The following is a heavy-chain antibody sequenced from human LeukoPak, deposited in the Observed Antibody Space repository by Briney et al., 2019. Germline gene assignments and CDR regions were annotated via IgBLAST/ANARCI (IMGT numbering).Heavy chain of an antibody. CDR3: ARGTYSSSWYFFDP. J-gene: IGHJ5*02. CDR2: IIPIFGTA. D-gene: IGHD6-13*01. Sequence: SVKVSCKASGGTFSGYAISWVRQAPGQGLEWMGGIIPIFGTANYAQKFQGRVTMTRDTSTSTVYMELSSLRSEDTAVYYCARGTYSSSWYFFDPWGQGTLVTVSS. CDR1: GGTFSGYA. V-gene: IGHV1-69*05.